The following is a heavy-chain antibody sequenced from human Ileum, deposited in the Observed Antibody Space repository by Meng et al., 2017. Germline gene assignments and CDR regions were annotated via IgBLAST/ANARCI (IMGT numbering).Heavy chain of an antibody. Sequence: SGPTLVKPTQTLTLTCTYSGFSLNPSSVAVGWIRQPPGKALEWLAIIHWYDVKHYNPSLKTSLTITKDTYKNQVVLTMTNMDPVDTATYYCARRGKSEAPPSQQNWFDPWGQGTLVTVSS. V-gene: IGHV2-5*01. CDR1: GFSLNPSSVA. J-gene: IGHJ5*01. CDR3: ARRGKSEAPPSQQNWFDP. D-gene: IGHD3-3*01. CDR2: IHWYDVK.